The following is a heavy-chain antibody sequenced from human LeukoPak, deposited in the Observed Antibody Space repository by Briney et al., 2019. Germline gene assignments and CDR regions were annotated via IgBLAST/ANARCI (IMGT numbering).Heavy chain of an antibody. CDR3: TTDVLLWFGESHYYYYDGMDV. J-gene: IGHJ6*02. V-gene: IGHV3-15*01. Sequence: GGALRLSCAASGFTFSKAWMSSVRPAPRKGVEWVGRIKGKTEGGKTDYAGPVKGRFTISREDSKNTLYLQMNSLKTEDTAVYYCTTDVLLWFGESHYYYYDGMDVWGQGTTVTVSS. D-gene: IGHD3-10*01. CDR1: GFTFSKAW. CDR2: IKGKTEGGKT.